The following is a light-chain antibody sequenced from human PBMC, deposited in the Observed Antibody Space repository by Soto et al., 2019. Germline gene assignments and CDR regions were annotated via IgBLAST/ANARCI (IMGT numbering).Light chain of an antibody. Sequence: EIVLTQSPASLSVSPGERATRSCRASQSVSSNLAWYQQKPGQAPRLLIYAASTRATGIPARFSGSGSGTEFTLTISSLQSEDFAVYYCQQYNNWRTFGQGTKV. J-gene: IGKJ1*01. CDR3: QQYNNWRT. CDR2: AAS. CDR1: QSVSSN. V-gene: IGKV3-15*01.